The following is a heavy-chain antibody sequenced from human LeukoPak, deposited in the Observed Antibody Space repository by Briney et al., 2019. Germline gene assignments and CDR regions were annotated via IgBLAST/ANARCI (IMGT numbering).Heavy chain of an antibody. CDR1: GGSTGSSNFY. J-gene: IGHJ4*02. CDR3: ARLGAGPTYYDFWSGYSSFYFDY. V-gene: IGHV4-39*01. Sequence: SETLSLTCTVSGGSTGSSNFYWGWIRQPPGMGLEWIGGIHYSGNTYYNPSLKSRVTISIDTSKNQFSLKLSSVTAADTAVYYCARLGAGPTYYDFWSGYSSFYFDYWGQGTLVTVSS. D-gene: IGHD3-3*01. CDR2: IHYSGNT.